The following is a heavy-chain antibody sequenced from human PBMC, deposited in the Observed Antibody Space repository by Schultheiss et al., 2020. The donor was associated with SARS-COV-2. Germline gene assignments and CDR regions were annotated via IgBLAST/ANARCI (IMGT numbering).Heavy chain of an antibody. Sequence: GGSLRLSCAASGFTFSSYGMHWVRQAPGKGLEWVAVISYDGSNKYYADSVKGRFTISRDNSKNTLSLQMNSLKTEDTAVYYCTGASKWFILYYFDYWGQGTLVTVSS. CDR1: GFTFSSYG. D-gene: IGHD3-22*01. V-gene: IGHV3-33*05. CDR3: TGASKWFILYYFDY. CDR2: ISYDGSNK. J-gene: IGHJ4*02.